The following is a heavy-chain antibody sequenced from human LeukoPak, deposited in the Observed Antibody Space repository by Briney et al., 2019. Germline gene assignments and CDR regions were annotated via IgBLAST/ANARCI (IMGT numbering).Heavy chain of an antibody. CDR1: GFTFSSYG. Sequence: PGGSLRLSCAASGFTFSSYGMHWVRQAPGKGLEWAAVISYDGSNKYYADSVKGRFTISRDNSKNTLYLQMNSLRAEDTAVYYCAKDPQAAAVAGPDYWGQGTLVTVSS. CDR2: ISYDGSNK. CDR3: AKDPQAAAVAGPDY. V-gene: IGHV3-30*18. D-gene: IGHD6-19*01. J-gene: IGHJ4*02.